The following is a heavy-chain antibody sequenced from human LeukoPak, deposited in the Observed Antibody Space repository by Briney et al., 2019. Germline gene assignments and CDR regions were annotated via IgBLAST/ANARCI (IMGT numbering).Heavy chain of an antibody. D-gene: IGHD6-13*01. CDR2: IYSGGSI. CDR3: ASGTAAAGTGDY. J-gene: IGHJ4*02. CDR1: GFTVSSDY. V-gene: IGHV3-53*01. Sequence: PGGSLRLSCAASGFTVSSDYICWVRQAPGKGLEWVSAIYSGGSIYYADSVKGRFTVSRDNSKNTVYLHMNSLRVEDTAVYYCASGTAAAGTGDYWGQGTLVTVSS.